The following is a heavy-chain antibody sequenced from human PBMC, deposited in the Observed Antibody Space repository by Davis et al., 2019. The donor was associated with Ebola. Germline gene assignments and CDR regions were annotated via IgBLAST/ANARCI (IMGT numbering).Heavy chain of an antibody. CDR2: IYTRGCT. J-gene: IGHJ6*03. Sequence: PSETLSLTRTVSGRSISSYYWSWIRQPAGKGLEWIGRIYTRGCTNYNPSLKSRVTMSVDTSKNQFSLKLSSVTAADTAVYYCARDLLGVDYYYYYMDVWGKGTTVTVSS. D-gene: IGHD3-16*01. CDR3: ARDLLGVDYYYYYMDV. V-gene: IGHV4-4*07. CDR1: GRSISSYY.